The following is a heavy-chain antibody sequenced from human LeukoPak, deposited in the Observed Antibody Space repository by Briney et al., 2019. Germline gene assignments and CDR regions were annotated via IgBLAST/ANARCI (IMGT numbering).Heavy chain of an antibody. J-gene: IGHJ3*02. CDR3: ARDRSGRVAFDI. D-gene: IGHD3-10*01. V-gene: IGHV1-69*05. CDR2: IIPIFGTA. CDR1: GGTFSIYA. Sequence: ASVKVSCKASGGTFSIYAISWVRQAPGQGLEWMGGIIPIFGTAKYAQKFQGRVTIPTDESTSTAYMELSSLRSEDTAVYYCARDRSGRVAFDIWGQGTMVTVSS.